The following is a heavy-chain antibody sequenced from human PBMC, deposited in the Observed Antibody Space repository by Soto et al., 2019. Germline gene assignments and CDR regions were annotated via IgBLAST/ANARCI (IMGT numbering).Heavy chain of an antibody. CDR3: ARANGYCSSTSCYWFDP. CDR1: GGSISSGGYS. D-gene: IGHD2-2*01. V-gene: IGHV4-30-2*01. CDR2: IYHSGST. J-gene: IGHJ5*02. Sequence: ASETLSLTCAVSGGSISSGGYSWSWIRQPPGKGLEWIGYIYHSGSTYYNPSLKSRVTISVDRSKNQFSLKLSSVTAADTAVYYCARANGYCSSTSCYWFDPWGQGTLVTVS.